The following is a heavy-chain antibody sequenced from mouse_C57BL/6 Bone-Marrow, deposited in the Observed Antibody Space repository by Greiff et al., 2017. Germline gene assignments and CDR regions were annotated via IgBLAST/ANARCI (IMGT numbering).Heavy chain of an antibody. D-gene: IGHD2-3*01. CDR3: ASADGYYRRDY. V-gene: IGHV5-6*01. Sequence: EVQLVESGGDLVKPGGSLKLSCAASGFTFSSYGMSWVRQTPDTRLEWVATISSGGSYTYYPDSVKGRFTISRDNAKNTLYLQMSSLKSEDTAMYYCASADGYYRRDYGGQGTSVTVSS. CDR1: GFTFSSYG. CDR2: ISSGGSYT. J-gene: IGHJ4*01.